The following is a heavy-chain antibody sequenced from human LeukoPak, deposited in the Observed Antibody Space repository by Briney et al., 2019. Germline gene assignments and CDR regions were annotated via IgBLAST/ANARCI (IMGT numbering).Heavy chain of an antibody. V-gene: IGHV1-69*05. D-gene: IGHD3-10*01. CDR2: YIPLFGTT. CDR1: GGTFDNSP. J-gene: IGHJ6*02. Sequence: ASVKVSCKASGGTFDNSPVNWIRQAPGQGLEWMGGYIPLFGTTIYTQQFQGRVAFTTDDSTGTADMDLAGLTSDDTAVYFCAKGGPRGFSGAGTRQAMDVWGQGTTVIVSS. CDR3: AKGGPRGFSGAGTRQAMDV.